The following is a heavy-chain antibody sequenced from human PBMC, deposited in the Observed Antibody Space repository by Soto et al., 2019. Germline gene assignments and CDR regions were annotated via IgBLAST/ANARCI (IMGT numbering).Heavy chain of an antibody. V-gene: IGHV3-30-3*01. CDR3: ARPYVDTAMAPFDY. CDR1: GFTFSSYA. CDR2: ISYDGSNK. Sequence: GGSLRLSCAASGFTFSSYAMHWVRQAPGKGLEWVAVISYDGSNKYYADSVKGRFTISRDNSKNTLYLQMNSLRAEDTAVYYCARPYVDTAMAPFDYWGQGTLVTVSS. D-gene: IGHD5-18*01. J-gene: IGHJ4*02.